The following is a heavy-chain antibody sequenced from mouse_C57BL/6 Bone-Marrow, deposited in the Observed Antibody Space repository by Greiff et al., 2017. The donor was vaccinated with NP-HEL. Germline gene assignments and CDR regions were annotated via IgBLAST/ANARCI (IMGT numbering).Heavy chain of an antibody. CDR1: GYTFTSYG. D-gene: IGHD2-3*01. Sequence: QVQLQQSGAELARPGASVKLSCKASGYTFTSYGISWVKQRTGQGLEWIGEIYPRSGNTYYNEKFKGKATLTADKSSGTAYMELRSLTSEDSAVYFCARERWLLHPAWFAYWGQGTLVTVSA. CDR2: IYPRSGNT. V-gene: IGHV1-81*01. CDR3: ARERWLLHPAWFAY. J-gene: IGHJ3*01.